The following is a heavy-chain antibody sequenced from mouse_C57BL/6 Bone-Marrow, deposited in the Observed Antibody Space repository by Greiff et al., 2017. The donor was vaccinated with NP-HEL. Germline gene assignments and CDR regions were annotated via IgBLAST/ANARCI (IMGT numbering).Heavy chain of an antibody. J-gene: IGHJ4*01. CDR1: GYTFTDYN. Sequence: EVMLVESGPELVKPGASVKIPCKASGYTFTDYNMDWVKQSHGKSLEWIGDINPNNGGTIYNQKFKGKATLTVDKSSSTAYMELRSLTSEDTAVYYCARRGNAMDYWGQGTSVTVSS. CDR2: INPNNGGT. CDR3: ARRGNAMDY. V-gene: IGHV1-18*01.